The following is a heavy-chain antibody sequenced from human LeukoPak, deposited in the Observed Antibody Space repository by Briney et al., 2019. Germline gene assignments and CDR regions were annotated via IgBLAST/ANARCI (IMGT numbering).Heavy chain of an antibody. D-gene: IGHD6-6*01. CDR2: ISAYNGNT. CDR1: GYTFTSYG. V-gene: IGHV1-18*01. J-gene: IGHJ3*02. CDR3: AREIHMIAARPGRLLAFDI. Sequence: ASVKVSCKASGYTFTSYGISWVRHAPGQGLEWMGWISAYNGNTNYAQKLQGRVTMTTDTSTSTAYMELRSLRSDDPAVYYCAREIHMIAARPGRLLAFDIWAQGTMVTVSS.